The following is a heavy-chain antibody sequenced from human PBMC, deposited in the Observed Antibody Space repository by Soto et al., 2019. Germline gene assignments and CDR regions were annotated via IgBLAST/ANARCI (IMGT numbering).Heavy chain of an antibody. D-gene: IGHD3-22*01. CDR3: TTDSTMIVVVNTDIDY. Sequence: GGSLRLSCAASGFTFSNAWMSWVRQAPGKGLEWVGRIKSKTDGGTTDYAAPVKGRFTISRDDSKNTLYLQMNSLKTEDTAVYYCTTDSTMIVVVNTDIDYWGQGTLVTVSS. CDR1: GFTFSNAW. CDR2: IKSKTDGGTT. J-gene: IGHJ4*02. V-gene: IGHV3-15*01.